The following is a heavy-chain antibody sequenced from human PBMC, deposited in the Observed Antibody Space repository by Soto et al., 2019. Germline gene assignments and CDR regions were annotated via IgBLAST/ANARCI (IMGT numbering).Heavy chain of an antibody. V-gene: IGHV4-30-2*01. Sequence: QLQLQESGSELVKPSQTLSLTCTASGGSITSGGYSWIWLRQEPEKGLEWIGYIYHSGRTYYNPSLKSPVTISIDRYKNEFSIKLSSVTAADTAVYYCARGREEETDLVSFWVDPWGQGTLVTVSS. D-gene: IGHD5-18*01. CDR1: GGSITSGGYS. CDR3: ARGREEETDLVSFWVDP. J-gene: IGHJ5*02. CDR2: IYHSGRT.